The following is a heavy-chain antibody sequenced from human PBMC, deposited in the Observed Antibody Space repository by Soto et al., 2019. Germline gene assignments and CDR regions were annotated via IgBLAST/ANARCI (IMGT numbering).Heavy chain of an antibody. CDR1: GGTFSSYA. CDR3: XXLRIGTTSYYFDY. V-gene: IGHV1-69*05. CDR2: IIPIFGTA. D-gene: IGHD1-7*01. J-gene: IGHJ4*02. Sequence: QVQLVQSGAEVKKPGSSVKVSCKASGGTFSSYAISWVRQAPGQGLEWMGGIIPIFGTANYAQKFQGRVTXXXXXXXXXXXXXXXXXXXXXXXXXXXXXLRIGTTSYYFDYWGQGTLVTVSS.